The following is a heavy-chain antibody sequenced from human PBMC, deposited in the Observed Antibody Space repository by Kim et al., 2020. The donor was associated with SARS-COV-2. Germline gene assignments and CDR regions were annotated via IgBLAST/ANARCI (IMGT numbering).Heavy chain of an antibody. CDR3: ASGRELRFLEWLLSWFDP. CDR2: IYYSGST. Sequence: SETMSLTCTVSGGSISSSSYYWGWIRQPPGKGLEWIGSIYYSGSTYYNPSLKSRVTISVDTSKNQFSLKLSSVTAADTAVYYCASGRELRFLEWLLSWFDPWGQGTLVTVSS. CDR1: GGSISSSSYY. V-gene: IGHV4-39*01. D-gene: IGHD3-3*01. J-gene: IGHJ5*02.